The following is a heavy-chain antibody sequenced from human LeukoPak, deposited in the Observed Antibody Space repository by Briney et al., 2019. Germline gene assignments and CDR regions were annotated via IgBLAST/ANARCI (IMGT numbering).Heavy chain of an antibody. J-gene: IGHJ4*02. Sequence: PGRSLRLSCAASGFTFSSYAMSWVRQAPGKGLEWVSASSGSGGSTYYAASVKGRFTISRDNSKNTLYLQMNSLRAEDTAVYYCANYGYKFDYWGQGTLVTVSS. CDR1: GFTFSSYA. CDR3: ANYGYKFDY. CDR2: SSGSGGST. V-gene: IGHV3-23*01. D-gene: IGHD5-24*01.